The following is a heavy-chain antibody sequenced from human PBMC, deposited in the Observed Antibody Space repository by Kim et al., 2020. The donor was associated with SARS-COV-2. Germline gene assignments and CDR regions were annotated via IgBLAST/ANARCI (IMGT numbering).Heavy chain of an antibody. CDR1: GYSFTSYW. CDR2: IYPGDSDT. Sequence: GESLKISCKGSGYSFTSYWIGWVRQMPGKGLEWMGIIYPGDSDTRYSPSFQGQVTISADKSISTAYLQWSSLKASDTAMYYCARGDAGRILHRTKTRAPFDYWGQGTLVTVSS. V-gene: IGHV5-51*01. D-gene: IGHD2-15*01. CDR3: ARGDAGRILHRTKTRAPFDY. J-gene: IGHJ4*02.